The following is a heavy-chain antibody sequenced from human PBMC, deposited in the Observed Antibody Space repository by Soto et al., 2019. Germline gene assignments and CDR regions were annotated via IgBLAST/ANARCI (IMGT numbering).Heavy chain of an antibody. CDR2: ISAYNGNT. CDR1: GYTFTSYG. V-gene: IGHV1-18*01. Sequence: QVQLVQSGAEVKKPGASVKVSCKASGYTFTSYGISWVRQAPGQGLEWMGWISAYNGNTNYAQKLQGRVTMTTDTSTSTAYMELRSLRSDDTAVYYCARWANVLLWFGELYRSDNWFDPWGQGTLVTVSS. J-gene: IGHJ5*02. CDR3: ARWANVLLWFGELYRSDNWFDP. D-gene: IGHD3-10*01.